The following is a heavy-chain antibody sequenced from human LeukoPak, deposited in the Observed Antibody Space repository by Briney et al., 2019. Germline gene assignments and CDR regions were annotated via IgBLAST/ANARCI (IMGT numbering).Heavy chain of an antibody. CDR2: ISFDGSNK. V-gene: IGHV3-30*04. J-gene: IGHJ4*02. Sequence: GRSLRLSCAACGFTFSTSVMHWVRQAPGKGLEWVTLISFDGSNKYYADSVKGRFTISRDNSKDRLYLQMNGLRPDDTAVYYCARGIYYDILTGPPAYWGQGTLVTVSS. CDR1: GFTFSTSV. CDR3: ARGIYYDILTGPPAY. D-gene: IGHD3-9*01.